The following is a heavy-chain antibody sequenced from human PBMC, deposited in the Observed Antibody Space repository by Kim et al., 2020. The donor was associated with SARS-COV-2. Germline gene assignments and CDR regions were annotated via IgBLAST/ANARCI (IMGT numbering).Heavy chain of an antibody. CDR3: ARGRYGSGERWFDP. CDR2: INHSGST. J-gene: IGHJ5*02. D-gene: IGHD3-10*01. CDR1: GGSFSGYY. V-gene: IGHV4-34*01. Sequence: SETLSLTCAVYGGSFSGYYWSWIRQPPGKGLEWIGEINHSGSTNYNPSLKSRVTISVDTSKNQFSLKLSSVTAADTAVYYCARGRYGSGERWFDPWGQGTLVTVSS.